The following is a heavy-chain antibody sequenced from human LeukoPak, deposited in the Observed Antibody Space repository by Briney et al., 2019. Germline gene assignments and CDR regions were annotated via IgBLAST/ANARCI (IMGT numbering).Heavy chain of an antibody. CDR1: GGSISSSSYY. Sequence: SETLSLTCTVSGGSISSSSYYWGWIRQPPGKGLEWIGSIYYSGSTYYNPSLKSRITISVDTSKNQFSLKVSSVTAADTAVYYCARIGGGSGSYYNGGDVWGQGTTVTVSS. CDR2: IYYSGST. CDR3: ARIGGGSGSYYNGGDV. J-gene: IGHJ6*02. V-gene: IGHV4-39*01. D-gene: IGHD3-10*01.